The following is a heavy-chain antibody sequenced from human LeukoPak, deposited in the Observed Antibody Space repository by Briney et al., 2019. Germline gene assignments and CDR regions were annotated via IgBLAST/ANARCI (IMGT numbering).Heavy chain of an antibody. D-gene: IGHD3-3*01. CDR3: ARGAIFGVITRGYGMDV. J-gene: IGHJ6*02. CDR1: GYTFTIYD. CDR2: MNPKTGGT. Sequence: ASVKVSCKASGYTFTIYDINWVRQAPGQGLEYMGWMNPKTGGTVYAQKFQGRVTMTRDASIGTAYMELSSLRSEDTAVYYCARGAIFGVITRGYGMDVWGQGTTVTVSS. V-gene: IGHV1-8*01.